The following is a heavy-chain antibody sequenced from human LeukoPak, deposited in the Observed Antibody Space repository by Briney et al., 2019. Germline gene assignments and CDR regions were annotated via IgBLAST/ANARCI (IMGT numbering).Heavy chain of an antibody. J-gene: IGHJ3*02. CDR3: ARGRQYCSGGSCYLDAFDI. D-gene: IGHD2-15*01. V-gene: IGHV1-18*04. CDR1: GYTFTGYY. CDR2: ISAQHGQT. Sequence: ASVKVSCKASGYTFTGYYMHWVRQAPGQGLEWMGWISAQHGQTEYAPNSQDRVTMTTDTYTNTAYMELSSLRSEDTAVYYCARGRQYCSGGSCYLDAFDIWGQGTMVTVSS.